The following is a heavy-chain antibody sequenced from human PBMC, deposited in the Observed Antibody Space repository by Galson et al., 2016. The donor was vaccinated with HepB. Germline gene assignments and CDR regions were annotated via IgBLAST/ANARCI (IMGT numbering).Heavy chain of an antibody. CDR3: ARYLDPMFDY. V-gene: IGHV2-5*02. Sequence: PALVKPTQTLTLTCTFSGFSLTTTGVGVGWIRQPPGKALEWLALINWDDDKRYSPSLKSRHTITKHTSKNQVVLTLTDIDPVDTGTYFCARYLDPMFDYWGQGILLTVSS. J-gene: IGHJ4*02. CDR1: GFSLTTTGVG. D-gene: IGHD1-26*01. CDR2: INWDDDK.